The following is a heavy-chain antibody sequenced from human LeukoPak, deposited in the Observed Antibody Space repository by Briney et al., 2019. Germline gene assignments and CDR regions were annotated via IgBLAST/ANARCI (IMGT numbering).Heavy chain of an antibody. V-gene: IGHV4-39*01. CDR1: GGSFSSYY. J-gene: IGHJ5*02. D-gene: IGHD1-14*01. Sequence: SETLSLTCAVYGGSFSSYYWGWIRQPPGKGLEWVGSIYYSGSTYYNPSLKSRVTISVDTSKNQFSLKLSSVTAADTAVYYCARNRLGWFDPWGQGTLVTVSS. CDR3: ARNRLGWFDP. CDR2: IYYSGST.